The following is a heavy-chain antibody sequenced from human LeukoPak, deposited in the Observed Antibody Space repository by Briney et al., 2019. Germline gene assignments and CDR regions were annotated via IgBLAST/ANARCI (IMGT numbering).Heavy chain of an antibody. Sequence: GGSLRLSCAASGFTFSNYNMNWVRQAPGKGLEWVSSITSSTSYIYYADSVKGRFTISRDNAKNSVYLQMNSLRAEDTAIYYCARDERLLSFLKWGQGTLVTVSS. CDR3: ARDERLLSFLK. J-gene: IGHJ4*02. V-gene: IGHV3-21*04. CDR2: ITSSTSYI. D-gene: IGHD3-3*01. CDR1: GFTFSNYN.